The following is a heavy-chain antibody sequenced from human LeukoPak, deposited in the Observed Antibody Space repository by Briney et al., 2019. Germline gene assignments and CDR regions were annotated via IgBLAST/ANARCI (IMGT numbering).Heavy chain of an antibody. J-gene: IGHJ4*02. CDR1: GGSLSSYF. V-gene: IGHV4-4*09. CDR2: ISTRGST. Sequence: PSETLYLTCTVSGGSLSSYFWSWIRQPPGKGLEWIGYISTRGSTYNPSLKSRVTMSVDTSKNHFSLNLTSVTAADTAVYYCARRQIYFDYWGQGALVTVSS. CDR3: ARRQIYFDY.